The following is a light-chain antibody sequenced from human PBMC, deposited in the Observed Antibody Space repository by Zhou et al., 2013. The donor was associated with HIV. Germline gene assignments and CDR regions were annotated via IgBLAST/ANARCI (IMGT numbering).Light chain of an antibody. V-gene: IGKV1-5*03. Sequence: DIQMTQSPSTLSASVGDRVTITCRTSQSINNWLAWYQQKPGKAPKLLIYNVSLLQSGVPSTFSGSGSGADFTLTISSLQPDDFATYYCQQYDTYPVTFGPGTKWISN. CDR1: QSINNW. CDR2: NVS. CDR3: QQYDTYPVT. J-gene: IGKJ3*01.